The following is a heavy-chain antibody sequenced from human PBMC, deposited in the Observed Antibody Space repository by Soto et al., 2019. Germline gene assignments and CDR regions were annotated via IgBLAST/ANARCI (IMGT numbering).Heavy chain of an antibody. CDR1: GGSISSSSYY. V-gene: IGHV4-39*07. CDR3: ARGPSITMVRGVPYYYYSYMDV. J-gene: IGHJ6*03. D-gene: IGHD3-10*01. Sequence: SETLSLTCTVSGGSISSSSYYWGWIRQPPGKGLEWIGSIYYSGSTYYNPSLKSRVTISLDTSKNQFSLKLTSVTAADTAAYYCARGPSITMVRGVPYYYYSYMDVWGKGTTVTVSS. CDR2: IYYSGST.